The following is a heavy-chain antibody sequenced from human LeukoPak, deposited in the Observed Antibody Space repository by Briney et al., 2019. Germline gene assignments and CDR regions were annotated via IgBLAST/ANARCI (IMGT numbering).Heavy chain of an antibody. CDR2: INWNGGST. Sequence: GGSLRLSCAASGFTFDDYGMSWVRQAPGRGLEWVSGINWNGGSTGYADSVKGRFTISRDNAKNSLYLQMNSLRAEDTALYYCARYYYDSSGYLYYFDYWGQGTLVTVSS. J-gene: IGHJ4*02. D-gene: IGHD3-22*01. CDR1: GFTFDDYG. V-gene: IGHV3-20*04. CDR3: ARYYYDSSGYLYYFDY.